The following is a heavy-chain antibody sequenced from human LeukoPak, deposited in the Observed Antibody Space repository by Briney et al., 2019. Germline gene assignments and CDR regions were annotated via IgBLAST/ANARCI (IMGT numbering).Heavy chain of an antibody. CDR2: IRSEANSYAT. J-gene: IGHJ4*02. Sequence: PGGSLRLSCAASGFTFSGSAMHWVRQASGKGLEWVGRIRSEANSYATAYAASVKGRFTISRDDSKNTAYLQMNSLKTEDTAVYYCTRPGYSSSRPQDFDYWGQGTLVTVSS. D-gene: IGHD6-6*01. CDR1: GFTFSGSA. CDR3: TRPGYSSSRPQDFDY. V-gene: IGHV3-73*01.